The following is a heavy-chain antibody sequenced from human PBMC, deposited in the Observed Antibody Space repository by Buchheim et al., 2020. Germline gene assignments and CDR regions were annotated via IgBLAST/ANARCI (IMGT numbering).Heavy chain of an antibody. D-gene: IGHD3-10*01. Sequence: EVQLVESGGGLVKPGGSLRLSCAASGFTFSSYSMNWVRQAPGKGLEWVSSISSSSRYTYYAESVKGRFTISRDNAKHQLYLQMNSLRAEDTAVYYCARVSYMGSWADHDYWGQGTL. CDR3: ARVSYMGSWADHDY. CDR2: ISSSSRYT. V-gene: IGHV3-21*01. CDR1: GFTFSSYS. J-gene: IGHJ4*02.